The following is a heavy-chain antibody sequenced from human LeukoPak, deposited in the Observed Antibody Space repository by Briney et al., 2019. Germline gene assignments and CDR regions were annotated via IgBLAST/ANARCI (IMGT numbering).Heavy chain of an antibody. V-gene: IGHV1-18*01. Sequence: ASVKVSCKASGYTFTSYGISWVRQAPGQGLEWMGWISTHNGNTNYAQKLQGRVTMTTDTFTNTAYMELRSLRSDDTAVYYCATIFGVKNFDYWGQGTLVTVSS. CDR1: GYTFTSYG. D-gene: IGHD3-3*01. CDR2: ISTHNGNT. J-gene: IGHJ4*02. CDR3: ATIFGVKNFDY.